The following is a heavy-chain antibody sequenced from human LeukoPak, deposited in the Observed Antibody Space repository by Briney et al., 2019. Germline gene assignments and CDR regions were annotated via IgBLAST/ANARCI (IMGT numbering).Heavy chain of an antibody. V-gene: IGHV3-23*01. D-gene: IGHD7-27*01. J-gene: IGHJ5*02. Sequence: GGTLRLSCAASGFTFSSYAMTWVRQAPGKGLEWVSVISASGDSTYYADSVKGRFTISRDNSKNTLHLQMNSLRAEATAVYYCAKDLWGQGASWGQGTLVTVSS. CDR2: ISASGDST. CDR3: AKDLWGQGAS. CDR1: GFTFSSYA.